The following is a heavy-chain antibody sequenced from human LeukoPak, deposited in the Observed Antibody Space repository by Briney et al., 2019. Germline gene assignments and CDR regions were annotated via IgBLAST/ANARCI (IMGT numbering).Heavy chain of an antibody. Sequence: GGSLSLSCVASGFTFSNYSMNWVRQAPGKGLEWVSSISSSSTYIYYADSVKGRFTVSRDNAKNSLYLQLNSLRAEDTSLYYCAREGVGATPPRNWFDPWGQGTLVTVSS. CDR3: AREGVGATPPRNWFDP. J-gene: IGHJ5*02. V-gene: IGHV3-21*01. CDR2: ISSSSTYI. CDR1: GFTFSNYS. D-gene: IGHD1-26*01.